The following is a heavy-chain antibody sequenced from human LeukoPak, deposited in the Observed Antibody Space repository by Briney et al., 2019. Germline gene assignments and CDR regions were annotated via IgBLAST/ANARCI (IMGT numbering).Heavy chain of an antibody. D-gene: IGHD6-6*01. J-gene: IGHJ6*03. V-gene: IGHV1-69*13. CDR3: ASPGVWSSSSDYYYMDV. Sequence: SVKVSCKVSGYTLTELSMHWVRQAPGQGLEWMGGIIPIFGTANYAQKFQGRVTITADESTSTAYMELSSLRSEDTAVYYCASPGVWSSSSDYYYMDVWGKGTTVTVSS. CDR2: IIPIFGTA. CDR1: GYTLTELS.